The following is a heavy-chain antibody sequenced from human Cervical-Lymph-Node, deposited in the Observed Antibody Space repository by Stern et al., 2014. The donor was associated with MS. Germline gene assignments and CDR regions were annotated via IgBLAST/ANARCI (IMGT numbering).Heavy chain of an antibody. Sequence: VQLVESGAEVKKPGASVTVSCTASGYTFTSYGVNWVRKAPGQGLEWMGWSSAYHGKPDYAQQFQGRVTVTTDTSTTTVYMKLRSLRSDDTAFYYCARDSSSSWPLYGMDVWGQGTTVTVSS. V-gene: IGHV1-18*01. CDR2: SSAYHGKP. CDR1: GYTFTSYG. D-gene: IGHD2-2*01. J-gene: IGHJ6*02. CDR3: ARDSSSSWPLYGMDV.